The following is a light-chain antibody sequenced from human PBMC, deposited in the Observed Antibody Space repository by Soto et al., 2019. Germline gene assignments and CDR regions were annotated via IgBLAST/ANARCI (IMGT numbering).Light chain of an antibody. CDR1: QSVSSY. Sequence: EIVLTQSPVTLSLSPGQIATLACRASQSVSSYLAWYQQKPGQAPRLLISDASGRATGIPDRFSGSGSETDFSLTINRLEPEDFAVYFCQQYGSSPITFGQGTRLE. CDR2: DAS. J-gene: IGKJ5*01. V-gene: IGKV3-20*01. CDR3: QQYGSSPIT.